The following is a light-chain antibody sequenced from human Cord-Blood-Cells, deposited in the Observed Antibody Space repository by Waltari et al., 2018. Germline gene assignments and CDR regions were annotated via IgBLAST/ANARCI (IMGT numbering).Light chain of an antibody. Sequence: QSALTQPASVAGSPGQPSTISWTGTSRDVGCDNLVSWYQQHPGKAPKLMIYEGSKRPSGVSNRFSGSKSGNTASLTISGLQAEDEADYYCCSYAGSSTYVVFGGGTKLTVL. J-gene: IGLJ2*01. CDR1: SRDVGCDNL. CDR3: CSYAGSSTYVV. V-gene: IGLV2-23*01. CDR2: EGS.